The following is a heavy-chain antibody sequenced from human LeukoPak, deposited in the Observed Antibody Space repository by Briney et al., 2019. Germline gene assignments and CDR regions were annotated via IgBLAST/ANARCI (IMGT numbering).Heavy chain of an antibody. CDR3: AKGTTGLN. CDR1: GFTFSSYG. Sequence: PGGSLRLSCAASGFTFSSYGMHWVRQAPGKGLEWVAVISYDGSNKYYADSVKGRFTISRGNSKNTLYLQMNSLRAEDTAVYYCAKGTTGLNWGQGTLVTVSS. D-gene: IGHD1-1*01. J-gene: IGHJ4*02. V-gene: IGHV3-30*18. CDR2: ISYDGSNK.